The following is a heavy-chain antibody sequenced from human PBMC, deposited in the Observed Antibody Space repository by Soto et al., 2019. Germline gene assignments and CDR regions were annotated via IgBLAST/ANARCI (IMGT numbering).Heavy chain of an antibody. Sequence: ASVKVSCKASGYTFTSYAMHWVRQAPGQRLEWMGWINAGNGNTKYSQKFQGRVTITRDTSASTAYMELSSLRSEDTAVYYCARDGSDXAMVKLFLQYYYYGMDVWGRGTTVTVSS. J-gene: IGHJ6*02. CDR2: INAGNGNT. D-gene: IGHD5-18*01. CDR3: ARDGSDXAMVKLFLQYYYYGMDV. V-gene: IGHV1-3*01. CDR1: GYTFTSYA.